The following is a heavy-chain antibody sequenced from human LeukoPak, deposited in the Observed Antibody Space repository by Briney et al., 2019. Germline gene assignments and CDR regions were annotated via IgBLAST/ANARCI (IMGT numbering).Heavy chain of an antibody. V-gene: IGHV4-59*11. J-gene: IGHJ5*02. Sequence: SETLSLTCTVSGGSTSSHYWSWIRQPPGKGLEWIGYIYYSGSTNYNPSLKSRVTISVDTSKNQFSLKLSSVTAADTAVYYCARVRYSSSSGDIDWFDPWGQGTLVTVSS. CDR2: IYYSGST. D-gene: IGHD6-6*01. CDR1: GGSTSSHY. CDR3: ARVRYSSSSGDIDWFDP.